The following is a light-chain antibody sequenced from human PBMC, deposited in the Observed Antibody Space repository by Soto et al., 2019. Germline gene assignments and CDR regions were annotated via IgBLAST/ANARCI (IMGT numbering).Light chain of an antibody. CDR3: QHYGSSPPTCT. CDR2: GAS. J-gene: IGKJ1*01. CDR1: QSVSSSY. V-gene: IGKV3-20*01. Sequence: DMASTPSPATLSVSPVERATLSCLASQSVSSSYLAWYQQKPGQAPRLLIYGASSRATGIPDRFSGSGSGSGADLTISRREPEDFAVYYCQHYGSSPPTCTFGQGTKVDI.